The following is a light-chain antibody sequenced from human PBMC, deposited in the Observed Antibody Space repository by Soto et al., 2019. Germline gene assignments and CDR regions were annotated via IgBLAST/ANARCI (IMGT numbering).Light chain of an antibody. Sequence: TQSPGTLSLSAGEIATLSCRASQSISSRYLAWYQQKPGQAPRLLIYGASTRATGIPARFSGSGSGTEFTLTISSLQSEDFAVYYCQQYNNWWTFGQGTKVDIK. CDR1: QSISSRY. V-gene: IGKV3-15*01. J-gene: IGKJ1*01. CDR3: QQYNNWWT. CDR2: GAS.